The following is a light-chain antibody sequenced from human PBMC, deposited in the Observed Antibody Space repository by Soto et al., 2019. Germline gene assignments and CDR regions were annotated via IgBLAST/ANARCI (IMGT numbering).Light chain of an antibody. V-gene: IGKV3-11*01. CDR1: QSVSSH. Sequence: EIVLTQSPATLPLSPGEIATLSCRASQSVSSHLAWYQQKPGQAPRLLIYDASHRATGIPASFSGGGSGTDFTLTISSLEPEYFAVYYCQQRSNWPLTFGGGTKVEIK. J-gene: IGKJ4*01. CDR3: QQRSNWPLT. CDR2: DAS.